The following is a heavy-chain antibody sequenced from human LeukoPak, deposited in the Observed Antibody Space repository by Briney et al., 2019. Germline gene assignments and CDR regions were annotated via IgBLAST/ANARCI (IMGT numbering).Heavy chain of an antibody. CDR1: GGSIRSYY. D-gene: IGHD1-14*01. CDR2: IYYSGST. CDR3: ARDHQEGGKMVKPDS. Sequence: SETLSLTCTVSGGSIRSYYWSWIRQPPGKGLEWIGYIYYSGSTNYNPSLKSRVSISVDTSKNQFSLKLSSVTAADTAVYYCARDHQEGGKMVKPDSWGQGTLVTVSS. V-gene: IGHV4-59*01. J-gene: IGHJ4*02.